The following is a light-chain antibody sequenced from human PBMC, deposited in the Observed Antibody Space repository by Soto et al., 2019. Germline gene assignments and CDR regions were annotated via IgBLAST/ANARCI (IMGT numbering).Light chain of an antibody. V-gene: IGKV1-39*01. J-gene: IGKJ1*01. CDR1: LTIGDS. CDR3: LQTYNLPRT. Sequence: DLPMTQSPSSLSASVGDRVTITCRASLTIGDSLSWFQQKAGKPPTLLIYGASALQSGVPARFSGSGSGTDFTLTISNMQREDFATYYCLQTYNLPRTFGQGTKVEFK. CDR2: GAS.